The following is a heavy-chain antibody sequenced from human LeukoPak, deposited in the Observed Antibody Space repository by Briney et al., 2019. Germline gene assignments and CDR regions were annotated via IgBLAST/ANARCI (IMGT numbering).Heavy chain of an antibody. CDR2: ISSSSSYI. J-gene: IGHJ6*02. Sequence: GGSLRLSCAASGFTFSSYSMNWVRQAPGKGLEWVSSISSSSSYIYYADSVKGRFTISRDNAKNSLYLQMNSLRAEDTAVYYCARDRYSYGYWNYYYYGMDVWGQGTTVTVSS. CDR3: ARDRYSYGYWNYYYYGMDV. CDR1: GFTFSSYS. D-gene: IGHD5-18*01. V-gene: IGHV3-21*01.